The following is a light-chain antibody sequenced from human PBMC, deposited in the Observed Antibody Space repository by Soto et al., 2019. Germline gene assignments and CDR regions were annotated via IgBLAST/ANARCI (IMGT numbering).Light chain of an antibody. CDR2: GAS. CDR3: QQFAGSPRT. Sequence: EIVLTQSPGTLSLSPGERATLSCRASQSVRSNLAWYQQKPGQAPRLLIYGASSRATGVPDRFSNSASGTDFNLTISRLEPEDFAVYYCQQFAGSPRTFGQGTKVEIK. V-gene: IGKV3-20*01. CDR1: QSVRSN. J-gene: IGKJ1*01.